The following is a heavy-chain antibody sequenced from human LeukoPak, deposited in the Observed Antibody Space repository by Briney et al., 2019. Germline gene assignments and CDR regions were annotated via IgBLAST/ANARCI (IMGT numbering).Heavy chain of an antibody. J-gene: IGHJ4*02. V-gene: IGHV3-21*01. CDR2: ISSRRYI. CDR1: GLTFSSYS. Sequence: PGGSLRLSCAASGLTFSSYSMNWVRPAPGKGLEWVSSISSRRYIYYAESAKGRFTISRDNAKNTLYLQMNSLGDEDTAVYYCARGAITIFGVAPHYWGQGTLVTVSS. D-gene: IGHD3-3*01. CDR3: ARGAITIFGVAPHY.